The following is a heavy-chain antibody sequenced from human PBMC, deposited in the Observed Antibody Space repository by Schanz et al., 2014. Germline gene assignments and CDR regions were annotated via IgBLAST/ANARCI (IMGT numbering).Heavy chain of an antibody. CDR2: LSEGGGGT. CDR1: EFTFSSYA. J-gene: IGHJ3*02. CDR3: AKGRFGELSAFDI. Sequence: EVQLVESGGGLVQPGGSLRLSCAASEFTFSSYAMSWVRQAPGKGLEWVSALSEGGGGTHYADSVRGRFTISSDSSKNTLYLQMNSLRAEDTAVYYCAKGRFGELSAFDIWGQGTMVTVSA. V-gene: IGHV3-23*04. D-gene: IGHD3-10*01.